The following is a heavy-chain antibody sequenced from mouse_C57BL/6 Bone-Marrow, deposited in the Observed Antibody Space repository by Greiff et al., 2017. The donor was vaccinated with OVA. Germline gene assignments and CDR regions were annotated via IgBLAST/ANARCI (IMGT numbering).Heavy chain of an antibody. V-gene: IGHV5-17*01. D-gene: IGHD4-1*01. CDR3: ARQLGRGRAWFAY. Sequence: DVMLVESGGGLVKPGGSLKLSCAASGFTFSDYGMHWVRQAPEKGLEWVAYISSGSSTIYYADTVKGRFTISRDNAKNTLFLQMTSLRSEDTAMYYWARQLGRGRAWFAYWGQGTLVTVSA. CDR1: GFTFSDYG. J-gene: IGHJ3*01. CDR2: ISSGSSTI.